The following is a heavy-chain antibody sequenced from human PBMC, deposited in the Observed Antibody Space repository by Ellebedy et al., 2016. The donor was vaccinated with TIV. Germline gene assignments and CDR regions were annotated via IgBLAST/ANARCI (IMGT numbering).Heavy chain of an antibody. CDR2: IKSDGSST. J-gene: IGHJ6*02. Sequence: GESLKISXAASGFTFTTYWMHWVRQAPGEGLACVSRIKSDGSSTFYADSVKGRFIISRDNAKNTLYLQMNSLRAEDTAMYFCARGYYYGMDVWGQGTTVTVSS. CDR1: GFTFTTYW. V-gene: IGHV3-74*01. CDR3: ARGYYYGMDV.